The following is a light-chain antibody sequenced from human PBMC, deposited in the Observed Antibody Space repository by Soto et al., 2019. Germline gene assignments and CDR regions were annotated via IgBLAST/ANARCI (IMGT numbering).Light chain of an antibody. Sequence: DIQMTQSPSSVSASVGDRVTITCRASQGIHNWLAWYQQKPGKAPKLLISAVSSLQSGVPSRFTAIGFWTDFTLTISSLQPEDFATYYCQQANTFPLTFGPGTKVDIK. V-gene: IGKV1D-12*01. CDR3: QQANTFPLT. J-gene: IGKJ3*01. CDR2: AVS. CDR1: QGIHNW.